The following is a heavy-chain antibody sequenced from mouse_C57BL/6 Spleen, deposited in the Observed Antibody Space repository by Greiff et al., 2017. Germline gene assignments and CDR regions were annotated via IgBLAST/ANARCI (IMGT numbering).Heavy chain of an antibody. CDR2: ISNDGSN. CDR1: GYSITSGYY. D-gene: IGHD1-1*01. J-gene: IGHJ3*01. Sequence: VQLQQSGPGLVKPSPSLSLTCSVSGYSITSGYYWNWIRQFPGNKLEWMGYISNDGSNNYNPSLKNRISITRDTSKNQFFLKLNSVTTEDTATYYCARDTVKGVPFAYWGQGTLVTVSA. V-gene: IGHV3-6*01. CDR3: ARDTVKGVPFAY.